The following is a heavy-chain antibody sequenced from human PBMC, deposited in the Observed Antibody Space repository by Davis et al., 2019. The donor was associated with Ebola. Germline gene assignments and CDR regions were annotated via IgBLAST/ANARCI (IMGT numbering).Heavy chain of an antibody. CDR2: INDNGGTT. CDR3: VKDRRGSYAFDI. Sequence: GESLKISCSASGFTFNNYAMHWVRQAPGRGLDFVSGINDNGGTTHYADSVKGRFTISRDDSRSTVYLQMSSLTVEDTALYYCVKDRRGSYAFDIWGQGTMVTVPS. D-gene: IGHD1-26*01. J-gene: IGHJ3*02. CDR1: GFTFNNYA. V-gene: IGHV3-64D*06.